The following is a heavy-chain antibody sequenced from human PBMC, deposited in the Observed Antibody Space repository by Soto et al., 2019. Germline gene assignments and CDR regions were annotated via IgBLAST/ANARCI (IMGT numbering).Heavy chain of an antibody. V-gene: IGHV3-30*18. CDR1: GFTFSSYG. Sequence: QVQLVESGGGVVQPGRSLRLSCAASGFTFSSYGMHWVRQAPGKGLEWVAVISYDGSNKYYADSVKGRFTISRDNSKNTLYLQMNSLRAEDTAVYYCAKRHWRSIAALDGMDVWGQGTTVTVSS. CDR2: ISYDGSNK. J-gene: IGHJ6*02. D-gene: IGHD6-6*01. CDR3: AKRHWRSIAALDGMDV.